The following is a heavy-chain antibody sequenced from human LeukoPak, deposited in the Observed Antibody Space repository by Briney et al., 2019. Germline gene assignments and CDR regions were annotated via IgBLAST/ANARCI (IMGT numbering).Heavy chain of an antibody. CDR2: IYYSGST. Sequence: SETLSLTCTVSGGSISSYYWSWLRQPPGKGLEWIGYIYYSGSTNYNPSLKSRVTISVDTSKNQFSLKLSSVTAADTAVYYCAIAAGPDAFDIWGQGTMVTVSS. CDR3: AIAAGPDAFDI. J-gene: IGHJ3*02. D-gene: IGHD6-13*01. V-gene: IGHV4-59*08. CDR1: GGSISSYY.